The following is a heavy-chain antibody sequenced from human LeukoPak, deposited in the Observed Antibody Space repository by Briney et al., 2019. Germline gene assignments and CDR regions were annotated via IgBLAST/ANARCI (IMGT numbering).Heavy chain of an antibody. J-gene: IGHJ4*02. Sequence: GGSLRLSCTASGFTFGDYAMSWVRQAPGKGLEWVGLIRSKAYGGTTEYAASVKGRFTISRDDSKSIAYLQMNSLKTEDTAVEYWTRANSRGRIVGLGYFDYWGQGTLVTVSS. V-gene: IGHV3-49*04. CDR3: TRANSRGRIVGLGYFDY. CDR1: GFTFGDYA. CDR2: IRSKAYGGTT. D-gene: IGHD6-19*01.